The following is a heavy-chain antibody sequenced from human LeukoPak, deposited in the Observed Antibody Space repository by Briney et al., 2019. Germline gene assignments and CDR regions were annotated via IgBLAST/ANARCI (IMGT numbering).Heavy chain of an antibody. CDR2: INHSGST. D-gene: IGHD3-3*01. CDR3: ARGLRPELRFLERLSLRRWFDP. Sequence: SETLSLTCAVYGGSFSGYYWSWIRQPPGKGLEWIGEINHSGSTNYNPSLKSRVTISVDTSKNQFSLKLSSVTAADTAVYYCARGLRPELRFLERLSLRRWFDPWGQGTLVTVSS. J-gene: IGHJ5*02. V-gene: IGHV4-34*01. CDR1: GGSFSGYY.